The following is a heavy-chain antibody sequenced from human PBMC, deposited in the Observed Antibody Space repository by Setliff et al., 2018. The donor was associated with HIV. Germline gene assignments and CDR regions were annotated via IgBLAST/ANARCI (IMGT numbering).Heavy chain of an antibody. CDR1: GYTFTTYD. CDR2: MNPNSGNT. J-gene: IGHJ3*01. CDR3: ARGLRQNRSNSDVFDV. D-gene: IGHD4-4*01. V-gene: IGHV1-8*02. Sequence: ASVKVSCKASGYTFTTYDINWVRQATGQGLEWMGWMNPNSGNTGYAESFQGRVTMTRDTSISTVYMELTSLGSEDMAVYYCARGLRQNRSNSDVFDVWGQGTVVTVSS.